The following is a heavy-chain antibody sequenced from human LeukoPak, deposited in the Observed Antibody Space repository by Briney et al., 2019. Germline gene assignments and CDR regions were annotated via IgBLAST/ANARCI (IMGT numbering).Heavy chain of an antibody. Sequence: GASVKVSCKVSGYTLTELSMHWVRQAPGKGLEWMGGFDPEDGETIYAQEFQGRVTMTEDTSTDTAYMELSSLRSEDTAVYYCATPRYSGYDGLFDYWGQGTLVTVSS. CDR3: ATPRYSGYDGLFDY. J-gene: IGHJ4*02. V-gene: IGHV1-24*01. D-gene: IGHD5-12*01. CDR1: GYTLTELS. CDR2: FDPEDGET.